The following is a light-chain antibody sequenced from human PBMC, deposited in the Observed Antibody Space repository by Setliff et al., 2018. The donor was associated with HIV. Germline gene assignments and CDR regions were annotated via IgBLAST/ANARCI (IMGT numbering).Light chain of an antibody. V-gene: IGLV2-14*01. CDR2: EVR. CDR1: SSDVGGYNY. Sequence: QSALTQPASVSGSPGQSITISCTGTSSDVGGYNYVSWYQQHPGKAPELIIYEVRNRPSGVSNRFSGSKSGNTASLTISGLQAEDEAGYYCSSYAITNTLPFGTGTKVTVL. CDR3: SSYAITNTLP. J-gene: IGLJ1*01.